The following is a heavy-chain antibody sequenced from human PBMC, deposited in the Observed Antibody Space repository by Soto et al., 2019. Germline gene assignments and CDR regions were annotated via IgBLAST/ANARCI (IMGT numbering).Heavy chain of an antibody. CDR3: ARHGSF. V-gene: IGHV4-39*01. D-gene: IGHD3-16*02. CDR2: IYYSGET. J-gene: IGHJ1*01. Sequence: SETLSLTCTVSGVSISGTSYYWGWIRQTPAKGLEWIGTIYYSGETFYNPSLKSRVTISIDTSKNHFSLNLTSVTAADTAIYYCARHGSFWGQGALVTVSS. CDR1: GVSISGTSYY.